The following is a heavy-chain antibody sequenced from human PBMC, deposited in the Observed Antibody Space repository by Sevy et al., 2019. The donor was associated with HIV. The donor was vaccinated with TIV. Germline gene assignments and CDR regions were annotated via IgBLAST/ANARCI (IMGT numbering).Heavy chain of an antibody. J-gene: IGHJ4*02. Sequence: GESLKISCKGSGYSFTSYWIGWVRQMPGKGLEWMGIIYPRDSDTRYSPSFQGQVTISADKSISTAYLQWSSLKASDTAMYYCASGQTHYDSSGSPIDYWGQGTLVTVSS. D-gene: IGHD3-22*01. V-gene: IGHV5-51*01. CDR1: GYSFTSYW. CDR2: IYPRDSDT. CDR3: ASGQTHYDSSGSPIDY.